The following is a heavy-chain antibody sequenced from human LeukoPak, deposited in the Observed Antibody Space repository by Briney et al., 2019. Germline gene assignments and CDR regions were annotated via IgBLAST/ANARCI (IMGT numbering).Heavy chain of an antibody. CDR3: ARWDGYSSSPDY. V-gene: IGHV1-2*02. CDR2: INPHSGDT. J-gene: IGHJ4*02. CDR1: GYSFTGYY. Sequence: ASVKVSCKASGYSFTGYYMHWVRQAPGQGLEWMGWINPHSGDTGYAQKFQGRVTMTRDMSITTTYMELARLRSDDTAFYYCARWDGYSSSPDYWGQGSLVTVSS. D-gene: IGHD6-13*01.